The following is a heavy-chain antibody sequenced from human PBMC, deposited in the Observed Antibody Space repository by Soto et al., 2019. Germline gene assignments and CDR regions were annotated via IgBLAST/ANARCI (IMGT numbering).Heavy chain of an antibody. J-gene: IGHJ4*02. CDR3: AKATGFPYYYDSSGYGG. CDR1: GFTFSSYA. CDR2: ISGSGGSK. D-gene: IGHD3-22*01. V-gene: IGHV3-23*01. Sequence: GGSLRLSCAASGFTFSSYAMSWVRQAPGKGLEWVSDISGSGGSKYYADSVKGRFTISREKSKTTLYLQMNSLTAEDTAVCYRAKATGFPYYYDSSGYGGWGQGTLVTVSS.